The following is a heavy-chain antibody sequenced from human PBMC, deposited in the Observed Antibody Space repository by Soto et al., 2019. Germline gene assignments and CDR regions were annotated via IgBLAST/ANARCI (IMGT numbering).Heavy chain of an antibody. CDR3: ARLGPNNYDFWSGYYGLGLGAFDI. V-gene: IGHV5-10-1*01. CDR1: GYSFTSYW. J-gene: IGHJ3*02. CDR2: IDPSDSYT. Sequence: GESLKISCKGSGYSFTSYWISWVRQMPGKGLEWMGRIDPSDSYTNYSPSFQGHVTISADKSISTAYLQWSSLKASDTAMYYCARLGPNNYDFWSGYYGLGLGAFDIWGQGTMVTVSS. D-gene: IGHD3-3*01.